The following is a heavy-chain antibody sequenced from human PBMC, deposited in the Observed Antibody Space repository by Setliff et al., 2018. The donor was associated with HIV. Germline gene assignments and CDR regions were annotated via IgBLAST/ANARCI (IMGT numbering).Heavy chain of an antibody. J-gene: IGHJ6*02. CDR1: GGSISNYY. CDR3: ARRSIVGSTRGYYYYALDV. CDR2: IQTSGRT. V-gene: IGHV4-4*07. D-gene: IGHD1-26*01. Sequence: PSETLSLTCAVSGGSISNYYWSWIRQPAGKGLEWIGRIQTSGRTNNNPSLKSRVTMSVDTSKNQFSLILTSVTAADTAVYYCARRSIVGSTRGYYYYALDVWGQGTTVTVSS.